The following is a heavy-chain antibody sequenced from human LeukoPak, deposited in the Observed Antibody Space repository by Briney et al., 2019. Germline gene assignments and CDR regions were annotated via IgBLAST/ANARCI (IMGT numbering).Heavy chain of an antibody. CDR2: ISSSSTI. J-gene: IGHJ4*02. Sequence: GGSLRLSCAASGFTFSDYYMNWVPQAPGKGLEWVSSISSSSTIYYADSVKGRFTISRDNAKNSLYLQMNSLRAEDTDVYYCARARYTIFGVVIPGYFDYWGQGTLVTVSS. V-gene: IGHV3-69-1*02. CDR3: ARARYTIFGVVIPGYFDY. D-gene: IGHD3-3*01. CDR1: GFTFSDYY.